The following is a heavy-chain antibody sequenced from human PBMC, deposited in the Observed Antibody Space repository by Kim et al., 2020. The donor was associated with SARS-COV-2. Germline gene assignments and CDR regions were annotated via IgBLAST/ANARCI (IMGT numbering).Heavy chain of an antibody. CDR1: GFTFRSYE. J-gene: IGHJ3*02. CDR2: ISSSSNSK. Sequence: GGSLRLSCAASGFTFRSYEMNWVRQAPGKGLEWVSYISSSSNSKYYADSLKGRFTISRDNAKNSLYLQMNGLRAEDTAVYYCAREVLVSPDAFDIWGPGTLVTVSS. V-gene: IGHV3-48*03. D-gene: IGHD2-2*01. CDR3: AREVLVSPDAFDI.